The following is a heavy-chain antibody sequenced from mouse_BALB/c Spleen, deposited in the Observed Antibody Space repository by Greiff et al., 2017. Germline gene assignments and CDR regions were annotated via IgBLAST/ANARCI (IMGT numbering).Heavy chain of an antibody. CDR3: ARELQRGMDY. V-gene: IGHV5-17*02. Sequence: EVNVVESGGGLVQPGGSRKLSCAASGFTFSSFGMHWVRQAPEKGLEWVAYISSGSSTIYYADTVKGRFTISRDNPKNTLFLQMTSLRSEDTAMYYCARELQRGMDYWGQGTSVTVSS. D-gene: IGHD2-1*01. CDR1: GFTFSSFG. CDR2: ISSGSSTI. J-gene: IGHJ4*01.